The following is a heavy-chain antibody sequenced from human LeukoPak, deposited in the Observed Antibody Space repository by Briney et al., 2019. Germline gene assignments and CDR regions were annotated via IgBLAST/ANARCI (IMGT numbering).Heavy chain of an antibody. J-gene: IGHJ6*04. D-gene: IGHD3-3*01. CDR1: GGTFSSYE. V-gene: IGHV1-69*10. CDR2: FIPILGTA. Sequence: SVKVSCKASGGTFSSYEISWVRQAPGQGLEWMGVFIPILGTANSTQKFQGRVTITADISTNTVYMELSSLRSEDTAVYFCAGIPVFGVVLHQEPVWGKGTTVTVSS. CDR3: AGIPVFGVVLHQEPV.